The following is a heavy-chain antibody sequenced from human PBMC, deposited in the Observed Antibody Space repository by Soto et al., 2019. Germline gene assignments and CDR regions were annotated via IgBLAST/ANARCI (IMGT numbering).Heavy chain of an antibody. Sequence: EVQLLEAGGNLIQPGGSLRLSCAASGFSFSNYAMSWVRQAPGQGLEWLSAISGPGSTIYYADSVKGRFTISRDNSKNTLYLQMNSLTGEDSSVYYCAKMLTMLRGVIGLRAFDSLGQGPLVTVSS. D-gene: IGHD3-10*01. CDR2: ISGPGSTI. CDR1: GFSFSNYA. CDR3: AKMLTMLRGVIGLRAFDS. J-gene: IGHJ4*02. V-gene: IGHV3-23*01.